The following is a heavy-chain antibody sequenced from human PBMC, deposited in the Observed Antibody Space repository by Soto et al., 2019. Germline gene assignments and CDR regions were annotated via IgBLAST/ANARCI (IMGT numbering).Heavy chain of an antibody. V-gene: IGHV4-31*03. J-gene: IGHJ6*02. CDR1: GGSISSGGYY. CDR2: IYYSGST. Sequence: TLSLTCTGSGGSISSGGYYWSWIRQHPGKGLEWIGYIYYSGSTYYNPSLKSRVTISVDTSKNQFSLKLSSVTAADTAVYYCARDKVVVVVAARYYYYGMDVWGQGTTVTVSS. CDR3: ARDKVVVVVAARYYYYGMDV. D-gene: IGHD2-15*01.